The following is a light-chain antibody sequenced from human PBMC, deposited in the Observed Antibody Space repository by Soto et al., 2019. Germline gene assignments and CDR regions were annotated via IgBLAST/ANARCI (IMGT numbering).Light chain of an antibody. CDR1: SSDVGYSY. Sequence: QSALTQPASVSGSRGQSITISCTGTSSDVGYSYVSWYQQHPGKAPKLMIYEVSNRPSGVSVRFSGSKSGNTASLTISGLQAEDEADYYCSSYTSSSSTPYVFGTGTKVTVL. J-gene: IGLJ1*01. V-gene: IGLV2-14*01. CDR3: SSYTSSSSTPYV. CDR2: EVS.